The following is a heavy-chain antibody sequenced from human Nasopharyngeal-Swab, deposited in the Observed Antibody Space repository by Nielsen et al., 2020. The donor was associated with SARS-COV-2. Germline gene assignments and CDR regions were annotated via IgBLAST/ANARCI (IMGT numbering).Heavy chain of an antibody. D-gene: IGHD2-21*02. Sequence: GRSLSLACAASGFTFSSYAMHWVRQAPGKGLEWVAVISYDGSNKYYADSVKGRFTISRDNSKNTLYLQMNSLRAEDTAVYYCAREKSIDEVRVTAMPYYFDYWDQGTLVTVSS. CDR3: AREKSIDEVRVTAMPYYFDY. J-gene: IGHJ4*02. CDR1: GFTFSSYA. CDR2: ISYDGSNK. V-gene: IGHV3-30-3*01.